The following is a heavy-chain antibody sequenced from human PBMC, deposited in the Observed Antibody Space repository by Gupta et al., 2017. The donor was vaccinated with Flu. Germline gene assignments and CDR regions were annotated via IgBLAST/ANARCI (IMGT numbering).Heavy chain of an antibody. CDR2: IYNSGST. Sequence: QVQLQESGPGLVKPSETLSLICTVPGTSITSNYWSWIRQPPGKGLEWIGYIYNSGSTNYNPSLKSRLTISLDTSKNQFSLKLSSVTAADTAVYYCARLGVAVSGSYWYFDVWGRGSLVTVSS. CDR1: GTSITSNY. CDR3: ARLGVAVSGSYWYFDV. J-gene: IGHJ2*01. D-gene: IGHD6-19*01. V-gene: IGHV4-59*08.